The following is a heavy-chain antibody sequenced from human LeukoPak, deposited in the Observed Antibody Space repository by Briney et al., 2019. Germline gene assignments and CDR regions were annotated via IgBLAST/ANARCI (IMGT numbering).Heavy chain of an antibody. J-gene: IGHJ5*02. CDR1: GGSINSADYY. D-gene: IGHD6-6*01. Sequence: PSQTLSLTCTVSGGSINSADYYWTWIRQPPGKGLEWIGYISHTGGTYYNSSLLRRVTISVDRSKNQFFLTLGSVTAADTAVYYCARVGSSSDWFDPWGQGTLVTVSS. CDR2: ISHTGGT. CDR3: ARVGSSSDWFDP. V-gene: IGHV4-30-2*01.